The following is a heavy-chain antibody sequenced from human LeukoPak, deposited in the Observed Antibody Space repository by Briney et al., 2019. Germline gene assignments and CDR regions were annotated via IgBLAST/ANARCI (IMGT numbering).Heavy chain of an antibody. CDR1: GGSISSGGYY. V-gene: IGHV4-30-2*01. D-gene: IGHD2-15*01. CDR3: ARVERGYSYSPYYYYYYMDV. Sequence: SETLSLTCTVSGGSISSGGYYWSWIRQPPGKGLEWIGYIYHSGSTYYNPSLKSRVTISVDRSENQFSLKLSSVTAADTAVYYCARVERGYSYSPYYYYYYMDVWGKGTTVTVSS. CDR2: IYHSGST. J-gene: IGHJ6*03.